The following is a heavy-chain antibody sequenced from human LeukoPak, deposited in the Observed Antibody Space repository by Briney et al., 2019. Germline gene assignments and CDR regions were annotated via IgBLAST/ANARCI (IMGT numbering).Heavy chain of an antibody. CDR2: IYPGDSDT. CDR1: GYSFTTYW. J-gene: IGHJ4*02. CDR3: ARRVVGATTYYFDY. D-gene: IGHD1-26*01. V-gene: IGHV5-51*01. Sequence: GESLKISCKGSGYSFTTYWIGWVRQMPGKGLEWMAIIYPGDSDTTCSPSFQGQVTFSADKSTSTAYLQWSSLKASDTATYFCARRVVGATTYYFDYWGQGTLVTVSS.